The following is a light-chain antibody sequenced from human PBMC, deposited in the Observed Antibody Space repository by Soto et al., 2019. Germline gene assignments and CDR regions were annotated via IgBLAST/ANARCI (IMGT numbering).Light chain of an antibody. CDR1: QSVSSN. J-gene: IGKJ4*01. CDR2: DAS. CDR3: HQRSNWPPT. Sequence: ETVFTQSHATMSLSPWARATFSCRASQSVSSNLAWYQQKPGQAPRLLIYDASNRATGIPARFSGSGSGTDFTLTISSLQPEDFAIYYCHQRSNWPPTFGGGTKVDIK. V-gene: IGKV3-11*01.